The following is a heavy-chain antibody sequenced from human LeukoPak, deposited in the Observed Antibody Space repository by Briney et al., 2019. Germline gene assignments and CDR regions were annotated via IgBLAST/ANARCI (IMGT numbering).Heavy chain of an antibody. D-gene: IGHD6-19*01. CDR2: IYTSGST. V-gene: IGHV4-61*02. CDR1: GGSISSGSYY. CDR3: ARVAVAGTLGFDY. J-gene: IGHJ4*02. Sequence: PSQTLSLTCTVSGGSISSGSYYWSWIRQPAGKGLEWIGRIYTSGSTNYNPSLKSRVTISVDTSKNQFSLKLSSVTAADTAVYYCARVAVAGTLGFDYWGQGTLVTVSS.